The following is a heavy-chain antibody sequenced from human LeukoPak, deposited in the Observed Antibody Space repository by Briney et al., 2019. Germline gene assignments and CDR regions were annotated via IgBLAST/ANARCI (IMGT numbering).Heavy chain of an antibody. D-gene: IGHD3-22*01. CDR1: GASISSSNYY. CDR2: IFYSGTT. CDR3: ARHLPPKNFVCYDNSGLFDY. V-gene: IGHV4-39*01. J-gene: IGHJ4*02. Sequence: PSETLSLTCTVSGASISSSNYYWGWIRQSPGKGLEWIGSIFYSGTTYYNPSLNSRVAIFVDTSNDQFSLRLSSVSPADTAVYYCARHLPPKNFVCYDNSGLFDYWGQGTQVTVSS.